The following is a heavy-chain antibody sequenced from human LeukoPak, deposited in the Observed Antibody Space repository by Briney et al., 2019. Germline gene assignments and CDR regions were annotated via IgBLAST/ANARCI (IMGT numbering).Heavy chain of an antibody. CDR1: GFTFSSYG. CDR3: AKEGSMVRGVIMVD. V-gene: IGHV3-30*02. D-gene: IGHD3-10*01. J-gene: IGHJ4*02. CDR2: IRYDGSNK. Sequence: GGSLRLSCAASGFTFSSYGMHWVRQAPGKGLEWVAFIRYDGSNKYYADSVKGRFTISRDNSKNTLYPQMNSLRAEDTAVYYCAKEGSMVRGVIMVDWGQGTLVTVSS.